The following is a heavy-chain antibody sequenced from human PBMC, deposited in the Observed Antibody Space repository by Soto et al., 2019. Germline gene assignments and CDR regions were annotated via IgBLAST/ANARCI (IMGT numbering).Heavy chain of an antibody. V-gene: IGHV3-30*18. D-gene: IGHD1-26*01. CDR3: AKASILRLYGMDV. CDR1: GFTFSSYG. Sequence: GGSLSLSCAASGFTFSSYGMHWVRQAPGKGLEWVAVISYDGSNKYYADSVKGRFTISRDNSKNTLYLQMNSLRAEDTAVYYCAKASILRLYGMDVWGQGTTVTVSS. CDR2: ISYDGSNK. J-gene: IGHJ6*02.